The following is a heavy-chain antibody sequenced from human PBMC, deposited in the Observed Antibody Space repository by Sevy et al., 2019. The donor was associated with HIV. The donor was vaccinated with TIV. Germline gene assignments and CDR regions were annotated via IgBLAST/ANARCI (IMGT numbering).Heavy chain of an antibody. D-gene: IGHD2-2*01. Sequence: GGSLRLSCAASGFTFSDYYMSWIRQAPGKGLEWVSYISSSGSTIYYADSVKGRFTIPRDNAKNSLYLQMNSLRAEDTAVYYCARDSGGYCSSTSCYYYYYYGMDVWGQGTTVTVSS. CDR1: GFTFSDYY. CDR2: ISSSGSTI. CDR3: ARDSGGYCSSTSCYYYYYYGMDV. J-gene: IGHJ6*02. V-gene: IGHV3-11*01.